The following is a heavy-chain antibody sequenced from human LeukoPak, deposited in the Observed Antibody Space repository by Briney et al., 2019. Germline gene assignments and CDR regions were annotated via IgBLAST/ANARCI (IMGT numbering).Heavy chain of an antibody. Sequence: GGSLRLSCAASGFTFNDYDMSWVRQAPGKGLEWVSGISGDGGAKFYADSVKGRFTISRDNSKNTLYLQISSLRAEDTAVYYCAKEGFDSWGQGTLVTVSS. J-gene: IGHJ4*02. CDR2: ISGDGGAK. V-gene: IGHV3-23*01. CDR1: GFTFNDYD. CDR3: AKEGFDS.